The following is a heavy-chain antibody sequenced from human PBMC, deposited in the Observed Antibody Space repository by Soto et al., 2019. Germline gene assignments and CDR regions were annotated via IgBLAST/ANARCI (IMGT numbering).Heavy chain of an antibody. Sequence: GGSLRLSCAASGFTFSSYAMSWVRQAPGKGLEWVSAISGSGGSTYYADSVKGRFTISRDNSKNTLYLQMNSLRAEDTAVYYCAKGRKYSSSWSHNWFDPWGQGTLVTVSS. CDR2: ISGSGGST. D-gene: IGHD6-13*01. V-gene: IGHV3-23*01. CDR3: AKGRKYSSSWSHNWFDP. J-gene: IGHJ5*02. CDR1: GFTFSSYA.